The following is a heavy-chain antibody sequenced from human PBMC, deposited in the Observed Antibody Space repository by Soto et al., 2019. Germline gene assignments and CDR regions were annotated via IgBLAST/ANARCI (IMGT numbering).Heavy chain of an antibody. CDR2: ISSSSSTI. CDR1: GFTFSSYS. D-gene: IGHD1-1*01. Sequence: EVQLVASGGGLVQPGGSLSLSCAASGFTFSSYSMNWVRQAPGKGLEWVSYISSSSSTIYYADSVNGRFTISRDNAKNSLYLPMNILRDEYTAVYYCAREGTYNWNDRYYCMDVWGQGTTVTVSS. CDR3: AREGTYNWNDRYYCMDV. V-gene: IGHV3-48*02. J-gene: IGHJ6*02.